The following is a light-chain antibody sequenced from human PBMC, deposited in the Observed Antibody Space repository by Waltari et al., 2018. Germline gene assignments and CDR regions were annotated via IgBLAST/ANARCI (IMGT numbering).Light chain of an antibody. Sequence: DIQITQSPSSLSASVGDRVTITCRASQGISNYLAWYQQKPGKVPKLLIYAASTLQSGVPSRFSGSGAGTDFTLTISSLQPEDVATYYCQKYNSAPPGGTFGQGTKVEIK. J-gene: IGKJ1*01. CDR3: QKYNSAPPGGT. CDR1: QGISNY. CDR2: AAS. V-gene: IGKV1-27*01.